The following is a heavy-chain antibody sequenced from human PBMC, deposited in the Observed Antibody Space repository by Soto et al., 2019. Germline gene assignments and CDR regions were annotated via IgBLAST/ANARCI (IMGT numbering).Heavy chain of an antibody. Sequence: QVQLVQSGAEVKKPGASVKVSCKASGYTFNTYGITWVRQAPGQGLEWMGWIYPYNGNTNYAQNLQGRVTMTTDTSTSTAYMELRSLRSVDTAVYYCARGGEEITMIVVDDYWGQGTLVTVSS. J-gene: IGHJ4*02. CDR2: IYPYNGNT. CDR1: GYTFNTYG. D-gene: IGHD3-22*01. V-gene: IGHV1-18*01. CDR3: ARGGEEITMIVVDDY.